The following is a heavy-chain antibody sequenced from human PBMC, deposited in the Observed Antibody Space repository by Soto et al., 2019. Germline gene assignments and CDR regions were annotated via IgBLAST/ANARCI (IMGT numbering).Heavy chain of an antibody. CDR2: INPNNGRT. J-gene: IGHJ4*02. CDR3: AREDADRGSFDY. Sequence: ASVKVSCKASGYTFTDSFIHWVRQAPGQGLEWMGWINPNNGRTTLAPKFQGRVTLIRDTSINTAHMDMSGPSSDDTAVYYCAREDADRGSFDYWGQGTLVTVSS. CDR1: GYTFTDSF. V-gene: IGHV1-2*02.